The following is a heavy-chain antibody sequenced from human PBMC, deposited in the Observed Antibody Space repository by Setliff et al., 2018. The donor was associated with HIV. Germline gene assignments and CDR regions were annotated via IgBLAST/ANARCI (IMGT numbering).Heavy chain of an antibody. J-gene: IGHJ4*02. CDR1: GGSITSDSYY. D-gene: IGHD5-12*01. V-gene: IGHV4-61*02. CDR2: IYTSGST. Sequence: PSETLSLTCTVSGGSITSDSYYWSWIRQPAGKGLEWIGRIYTSGSTIYNPSLKSRVTISVDTSKNQFSLKLSSVTAADTAVYYCASDISPDDGYNRLHYFDYWGQGTLVTVSS. CDR3: ASDISPDDGYNRLHYFDY.